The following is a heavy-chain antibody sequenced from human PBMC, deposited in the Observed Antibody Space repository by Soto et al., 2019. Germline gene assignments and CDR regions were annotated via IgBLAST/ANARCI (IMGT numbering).Heavy chain of an antibody. Sequence: SETLSLTCTVSGGSISSYYWSWIRQPPGKGLEWIGYIYYSGSTNYNPSLKSRVTISVDTSKNQFSLKLSSVTAAETAVYYCARRGSQTWFDPWGQGTLVTVSS. CDR3: ARRGSQTWFDP. CDR1: GGSISSYY. V-gene: IGHV4-59*01. J-gene: IGHJ5*02. CDR2: IYYSGST.